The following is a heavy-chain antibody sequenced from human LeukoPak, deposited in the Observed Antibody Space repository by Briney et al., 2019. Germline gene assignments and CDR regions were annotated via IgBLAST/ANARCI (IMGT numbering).Heavy chain of an antibody. J-gene: IGHJ6*02. Sequence: GGSLRLSCAASGFTFSSYAMSWVRQAPGKGLEWVSGISGSGGTTYYADSVKGRFTISRDNSKNTLYLQMNSLRAEDTAVYYCAKDVVDTAPYYYYGMDVWGQGTTVTVSS. V-gene: IGHV3-23*01. D-gene: IGHD5-18*01. CDR3: AKDVVDTAPYYYYGMDV. CDR1: GFTFSSYA. CDR2: ISGSGGTT.